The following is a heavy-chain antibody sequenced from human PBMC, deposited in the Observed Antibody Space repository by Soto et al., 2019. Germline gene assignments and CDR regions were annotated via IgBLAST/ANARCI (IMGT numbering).Heavy chain of an antibody. Sequence: ASVKVSCKASGYTFTSYDINWVRQATGQGPEWMGWMNPDSGHTGYVPKFQGRVNMTRNTAISTAYKELSSLRTEDTAVYYCARSGGGSNVNFDYWGQGTLVTAPQ. J-gene: IGHJ4*02. V-gene: IGHV1-8*01. CDR3: ARSGGGSNVNFDY. CDR2: MNPDSGHT. D-gene: IGHD2-15*01. CDR1: GYTFTSYD.